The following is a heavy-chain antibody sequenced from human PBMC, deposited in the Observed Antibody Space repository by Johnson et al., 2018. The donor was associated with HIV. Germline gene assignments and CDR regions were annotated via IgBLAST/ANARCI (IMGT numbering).Heavy chain of an antibody. V-gene: IGHV3-11*04. Sequence: QVQLVESGGGLVKPGGSLRLSCAASGFTFSDYYMSWIRQAPGKGLEWVSYISSSGSSQYYAASVKGRSTISRDNSKNTLYLQMNSLRAEDTAVYYCAKDLFTEREDDAFDIWGQGTMVTVSS. CDR2: ISSSGSSQ. J-gene: IGHJ3*02. CDR3: AKDLFTEREDDAFDI. CDR1: GFTFSDYY. D-gene: IGHD1-26*01.